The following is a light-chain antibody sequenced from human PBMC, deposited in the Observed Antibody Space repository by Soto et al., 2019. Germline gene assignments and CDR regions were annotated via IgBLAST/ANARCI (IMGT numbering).Light chain of an antibody. J-gene: IGKJ2*01. CDR2: TAA. Sequence: DIQMTQSPSSLSASVGDRVTISCQASQGISNSVNWYQQKPGKVPKVLIYTAAKLESGVPSRFSGGGSGPDFTVIIRSQQPEDVATYYCQQYDGVPYTFGQGPKLEIK. CDR1: QGISNS. CDR3: QQYDGVPYT. V-gene: IGKV1-33*01.